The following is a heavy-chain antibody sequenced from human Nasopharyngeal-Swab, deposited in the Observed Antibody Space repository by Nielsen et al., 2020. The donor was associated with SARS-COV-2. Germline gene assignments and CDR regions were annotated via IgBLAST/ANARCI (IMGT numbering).Heavy chain of an antibody. Sequence: ASVKVSCRASGYTFTSYDINWVRQATGQGLERMGRMNTNSGNTGYAQKFQGRVTMTRNTSISTAYMELSSLRSEDTAVYYCARGVIVATIFHYYYYMDVWGKGTTVTVSS. CDR2: MNTNSGNT. CDR3: ARGVIVATIFHYYYYMDV. D-gene: IGHD5-12*01. V-gene: IGHV1-8*01. J-gene: IGHJ6*03. CDR1: GYTFTSYD.